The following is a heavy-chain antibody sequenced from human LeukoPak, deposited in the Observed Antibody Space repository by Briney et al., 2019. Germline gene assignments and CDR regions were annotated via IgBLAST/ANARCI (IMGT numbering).Heavy chain of an antibody. J-gene: IGHJ4*02. Sequence: GGSLRLSCAASGFTFSSYAMSWVRQAPGKGREWVSSISSTSIYKYYADSVKGRFTISRDNAKDSLFLQMNSLRAEDTAIYYCARDPRIYCTNGICRDDYFDNWGQGTLVTVSS. CDR3: ARDPRIYCTNGICRDDYFDN. CDR1: GFTFSSYA. CDR2: ISSTSIYK. V-gene: IGHV3-21*01. D-gene: IGHD2-8*01.